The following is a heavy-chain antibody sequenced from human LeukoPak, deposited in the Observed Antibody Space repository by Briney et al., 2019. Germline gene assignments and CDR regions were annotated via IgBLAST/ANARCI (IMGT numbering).Heavy chain of an antibody. V-gene: IGHV3-30-3*01. CDR1: GFTFSSYA. CDR2: ISYDGSNK. J-gene: IGHJ5*02. Sequence: QSGGSLRLSCAASGFTFSSYAMHWVRQAPGKGLEWVAVISYDGSNKYYADSVKGRFTISRDNSKNTLYLQMNSLRAEDTAVYYCARGTAVAELGWFDPWGQGTLVTVSS. D-gene: IGHD6-19*01. CDR3: ARGTAVAELGWFDP.